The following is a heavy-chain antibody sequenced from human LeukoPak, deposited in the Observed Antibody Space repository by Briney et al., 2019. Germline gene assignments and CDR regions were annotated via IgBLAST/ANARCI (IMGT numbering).Heavy chain of an antibody. J-gene: IGHJ3*02. V-gene: IGHV1-46*03. CDR1: GYTFTNYY. Sequence: ASVKVSCKASGYTFTNYYMHWVRQAPGQGPEWMGVINPSGGSTSYPQKFQGRVTMTRDTSTCTVYMELSSLRSEDTAVYYCALKGFWGGRNAYDIWGQGTMVTVSS. CDR3: ALKGFWGGRNAYDI. CDR2: INPSGGST. D-gene: IGHD3-3*01.